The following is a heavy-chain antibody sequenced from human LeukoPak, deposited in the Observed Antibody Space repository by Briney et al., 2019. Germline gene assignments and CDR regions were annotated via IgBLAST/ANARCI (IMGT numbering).Heavy chain of an antibody. CDR1: GGSISSSSYY. V-gene: IGHV4-39*01. D-gene: IGHD4-17*01. CDR3: ARVSGGYGDLGP. J-gene: IGHJ5*02. Sequence: SETLSLTCTVSGGSISSSSYYWGWIRQPPGKGLEWIGSIYYSGSTYYNPSLKSRVTISVDTSKNQFSLKLSSVTAADTAVYHCARVSGGYGDLGPWGQGTLVTVSS. CDR2: IYYSGST.